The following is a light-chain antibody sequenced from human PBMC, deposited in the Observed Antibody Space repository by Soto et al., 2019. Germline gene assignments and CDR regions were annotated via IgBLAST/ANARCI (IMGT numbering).Light chain of an antibody. CDR3: QVWDSSTGV. CDR2: RDT. V-gene: IGLV3-9*01. CDR1: NIGSKS. J-gene: IGLJ1*01. Sequence: SSELTQPLSVSVALGQTARIICGGNNIGSKSVHWYQQKPGQAPLLVIYRDTNRPSGIPERFSGSKSGNTATLTISRAQAGDEADYYCQVWDSSTGVFGAGTKLTVL.